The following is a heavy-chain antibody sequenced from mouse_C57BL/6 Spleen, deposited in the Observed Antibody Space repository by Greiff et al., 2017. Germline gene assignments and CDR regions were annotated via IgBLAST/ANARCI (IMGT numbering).Heavy chain of an antibody. CDR3: ARSGGITTVPERFAY. D-gene: IGHD1-1*01. Sequence: VKLVESGAELARPGASVKLSCKASGYTFTSYGISWVKQRTGQGLEWIGEIYPRSGNTYYNEKFKGKATLTADKSSSTAYMELRSLTSEDSAVYFCARSGGITTVPERFAYWGQGTLVTVSA. J-gene: IGHJ3*01. V-gene: IGHV1-81*01. CDR1: GYTFTSYG. CDR2: IYPRSGNT.